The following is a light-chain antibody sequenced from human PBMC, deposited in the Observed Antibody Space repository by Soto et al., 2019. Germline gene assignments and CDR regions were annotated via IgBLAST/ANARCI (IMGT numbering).Light chain of an antibody. Sequence: EMGLTQSPGTLSFSPGARATLSCRASQSVSSSFLAWYQQKPGQSPRLLIYGASSRATGIPDRFSGSGSGTDFTLTISRLEPDDFAVYYCQQFGVSPQTFGQGTKVDIK. CDR2: GAS. CDR3: QQFGVSPQT. CDR1: QSVSSSF. J-gene: IGKJ1*01. V-gene: IGKV3-20*01.